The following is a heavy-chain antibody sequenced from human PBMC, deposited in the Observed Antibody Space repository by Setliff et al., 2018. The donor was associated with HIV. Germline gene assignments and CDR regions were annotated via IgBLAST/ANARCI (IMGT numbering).Heavy chain of an antibody. CDR3: AKDEISGGAYPPYYFDY. D-gene: IGHD2-15*01. CDR2: VYSAGNT. CDR1: GFTVSSTY. J-gene: IGHJ4*02. V-gene: IGHV3-53*01. Sequence: GGSLRLSCAASGFTVSSTYMSWVRQSPVRGLEWVSVVYSAGNTYYADSVKGRFTVSRDESENTMYLQMRSLRAEDTAVYYCAKDEISGGAYPPYYFDYWGQGTLVTVSS.